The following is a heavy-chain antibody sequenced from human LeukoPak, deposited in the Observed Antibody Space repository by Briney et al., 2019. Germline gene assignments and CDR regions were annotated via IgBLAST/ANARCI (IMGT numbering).Heavy chain of an antibody. J-gene: IGHJ4*02. Sequence: GSLRLSCAASGFTFSNFLMTWVRQAPGTGLEWVSAISGSGGSTYYADSVKGRFTISRDTSKNTLYLQMNSLRAEDTAVYYCAKASYYYDTRHFDYWGQGTLVTVSS. CDR3: AKASYYYDTRHFDY. D-gene: IGHD3-22*01. V-gene: IGHV3-23*01. CDR1: GFTFSNFL. CDR2: ISGSGGST.